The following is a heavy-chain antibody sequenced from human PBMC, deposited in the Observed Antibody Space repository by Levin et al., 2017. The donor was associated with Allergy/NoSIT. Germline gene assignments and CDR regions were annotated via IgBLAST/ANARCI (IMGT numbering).Heavy chain of an antibody. CDR3: ARDRVSVVVVAATRYYYYYMDV. V-gene: IGHV3-21*01. J-gene: IGHJ6*03. CDR1: GFTFSSYS. CDR2: ISSSSSYI. Sequence: GGSLRLSCAASGFTFSSYSMNWVRQAPGKGLEWVSSISSSSSYIYYADSVKGRFTISRDNAKNSLYLQMNSLRAEDTAVYYCARDRVSVVVVAATRYYYYYMDVWGKGTTVTVSS. D-gene: IGHD2-15*01.